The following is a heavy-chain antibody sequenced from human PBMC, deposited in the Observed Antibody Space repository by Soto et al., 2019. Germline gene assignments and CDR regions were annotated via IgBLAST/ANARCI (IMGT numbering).Heavy chain of an antibody. CDR1: EVTFRSFT. V-gene: IGHV3-21*01. Sequence: AGGSLRLPCRVSEVTFRSFTMSWVRQAPGKGVEWVSTISSNSADIYYTDALRGRFTISRDNAKHSLHLQMNSLGAEDTAVYYCTRDASRDSSARGWFDPWGSGTMVTVSS. D-gene: IGHD6-13*01. CDR2: ISSNSADI. CDR3: TRDASRDSSARGWFDP. J-gene: IGHJ5*02.